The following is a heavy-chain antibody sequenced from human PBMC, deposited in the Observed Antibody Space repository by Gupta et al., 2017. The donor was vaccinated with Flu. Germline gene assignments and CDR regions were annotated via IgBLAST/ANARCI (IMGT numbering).Heavy chain of an antibody. J-gene: IGHJ3*01. V-gene: IGHV3-33*05. D-gene: IGHD3-16*01. Sequence: VRQAPGKGLEWVAVISYDGSNQYYADSVDGRFTISRDDSKNTVFLQMNDLKPEDAAVYYCSRGHRQLGIRAHALDVWGRGTVVSVSS. CDR2: ISYDGSNQ. CDR3: SRGHRQLGIRAHALDV.